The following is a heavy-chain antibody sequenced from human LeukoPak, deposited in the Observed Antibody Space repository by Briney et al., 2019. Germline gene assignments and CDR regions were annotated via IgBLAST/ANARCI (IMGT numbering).Heavy chain of an antibody. V-gene: IGHV4-34*01. D-gene: IGHD5-18*01. CDR1: GGSFSGYY. CDR2: INHSGST. Sequence: SETLSLTCAVYGGSFSGYYWSWIRQPPGEGLEWIGEINHSGSTNYNPSLKSRVTISVDTSKNQFSLKLSSVTAADTAVYYCTNRRGYTYGRAFDIWGQGTMVTVSS. CDR3: TNRRGYTYGRAFDI. J-gene: IGHJ3*02.